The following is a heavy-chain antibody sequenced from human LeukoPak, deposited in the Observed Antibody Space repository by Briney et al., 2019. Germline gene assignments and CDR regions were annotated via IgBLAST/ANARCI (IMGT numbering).Heavy chain of an antibody. CDR2: IYYSGST. J-gene: IGHJ5*02. V-gene: IGHV4-39*07. D-gene: IGHD6-13*01. CDR1: GGSISSSSYY. CDR3: ARVAAAPPRWFDP. Sequence: SETLSLTCTVSGGSISSSSYYWGWIRQPPGKGLEWIGSIYYSGSTYYNPSLKSRVTISVDTSKNQFSLKLSSVTAADTAVYYCARVAAAPPRWFDPWGQGTLVTVFS.